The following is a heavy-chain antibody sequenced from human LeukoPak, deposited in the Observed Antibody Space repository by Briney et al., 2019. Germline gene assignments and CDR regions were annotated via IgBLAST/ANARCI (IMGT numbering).Heavy chain of an antibody. D-gene: IGHD3-22*01. CDR3: ARGTIYDSSGYYYVRVPYYFDY. Sequence: GGSLRLSCAASGFTFSSYGMHWARQAPGKGLEWVAVISYDGTNKYYADSVRGRFSISRDNAKNSLYLQMNSLRAEDTAVYYCARGTIYDSSGYYYVRVPYYFDYWGQGTLVTVSS. J-gene: IGHJ4*02. CDR2: ISYDGTNK. V-gene: IGHV3-30*03. CDR1: GFTFSSYG.